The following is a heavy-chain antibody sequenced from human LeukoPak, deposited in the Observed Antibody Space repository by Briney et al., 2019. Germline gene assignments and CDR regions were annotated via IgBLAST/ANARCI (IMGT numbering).Heavy chain of an antibody. J-gene: IGHJ4*02. CDR3: ASWRRGDSHGYLGYFDY. Sequence: SETLSLTCTVSGGSISSYYWSWIRQPPGKGLEWIGYIYYSGSTNYNPSLKSRVTISVDTSKNQFSLKLSSVTAADTAVYYCASWRRGDSHGYLGYFDYWGQGTLVTVSS. CDR1: GGSISSYY. D-gene: IGHD5-18*01. CDR2: IYYSGST. V-gene: IGHV4-59*01.